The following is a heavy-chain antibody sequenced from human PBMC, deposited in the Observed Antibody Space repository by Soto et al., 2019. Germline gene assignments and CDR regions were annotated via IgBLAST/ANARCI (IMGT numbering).Heavy chain of an antibody. CDR1: GCSFTSYW. J-gene: IGHJ6*03. D-gene: IGHD2-2*01. CDR3: ARHWVVPAAIGNYYYYMDV. CDR2: IYPGDSDT. V-gene: IGHV5-51*01. Sequence: GESLKISCKGSGCSFTSYWIGWVRQMPGKGLEWMGIIYPGDSDTRYSPSFQGQVTISADKSISTAYLQWSSLKASDTAMYYCARHWVVPAAIGNYYYYMDVWGKGTTVTVSS.